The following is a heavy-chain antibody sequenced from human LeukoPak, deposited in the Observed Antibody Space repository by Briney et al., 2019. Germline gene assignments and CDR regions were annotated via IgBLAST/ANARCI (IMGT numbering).Heavy chain of an antibody. V-gene: IGHV4-59*12. CDR2: IYYSGST. CDR1: GGSISSYY. CDR3: ARDTAGQNAFDI. Sequence: PSETLSLTCTVSGGSISSYYWSWIRQPPGKGPEWIGYIYYSGSTYYNPSLKSRVTISVDRSKNQFSLKLSSVTAADTAVYYCARDTAGQNAFDIWGQGTMVTVSS. J-gene: IGHJ3*02.